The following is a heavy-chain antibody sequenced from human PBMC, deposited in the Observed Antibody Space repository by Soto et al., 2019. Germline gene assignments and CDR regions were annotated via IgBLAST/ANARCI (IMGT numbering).Heavy chain of an antibody. CDR3: ARAYYDSWSGYFDY. V-gene: IGHV4-61*01. Sequence: QVHLQESGPGLVKPSETLSLTCTVSGGSVSSDNYYWTWIRQPPGKGLEWIGHIYHSGSTNYNPSLKIRVTISVDTSTNRFSLKVTSVTAADTAIYYCARAYYDSWSGYFDYWGQGTLVTVSS. D-gene: IGHD3-3*01. CDR2: IYHSGST. CDR1: GGSVSSDNYY. J-gene: IGHJ4*02.